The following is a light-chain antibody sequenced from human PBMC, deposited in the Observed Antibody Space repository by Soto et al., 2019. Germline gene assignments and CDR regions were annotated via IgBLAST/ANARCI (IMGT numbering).Light chain of an antibody. CDR3: QHRSNWPLT. J-gene: IGKJ4*01. CDR2: DAS. V-gene: IGKV3-11*01. Sequence: EIVLTQSPATLSLSPGERATLSCRASQSVSGYLAWYQQKPGQAPSLLIYDASSRATGIPARFSGSGSGTDFTLTISNLEPEYFAVYYCQHRSNWPLTFGGGTKVDIK. CDR1: QSVSGY.